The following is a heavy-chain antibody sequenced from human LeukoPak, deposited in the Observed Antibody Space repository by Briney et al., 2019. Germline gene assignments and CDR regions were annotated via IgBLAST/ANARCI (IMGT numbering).Heavy chain of an antibody. CDR2: IRYDGSNK. CDR1: GFTFSSYG. CDR3: ARDGSDSSGYYYAL. J-gene: IGHJ4*02. Sequence: GGSLRLSCAASGFTFSSYGMHWVRQAPGKGLEWVAFIRYDGSNKYYADSVKGRFTISRDNSKNTLYLQMNSLRAEDTAVYYCARDGSDSSGYYYALWGQGTLVTVSS. D-gene: IGHD3-22*01. V-gene: IGHV3-30*02.